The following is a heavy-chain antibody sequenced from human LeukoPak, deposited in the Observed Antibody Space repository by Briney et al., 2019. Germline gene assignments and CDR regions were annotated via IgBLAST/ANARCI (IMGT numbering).Heavy chain of an antibody. CDR3: YGIRLGDGLQI. D-gene: IGHD3-16*01. V-gene: IGHV3-7*03. Sequence: GGSLRLSCAASGFSISDYWMDWVRLVPGKGLEWVANINEDGTIQDYAASVRGRFTISRNNAKNSLYLQMNSLGAEDTAVYYCYGIRLGDGLQIWGQRTMVIVSS. CDR1: GFSISDYW. J-gene: IGHJ3*02. CDR2: INEDGTIQ.